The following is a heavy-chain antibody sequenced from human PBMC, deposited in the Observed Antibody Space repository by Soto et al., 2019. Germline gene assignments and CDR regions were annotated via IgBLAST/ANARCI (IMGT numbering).Heavy chain of an antibody. CDR3: ASPRDNYYYNGMDV. D-gene: IGHD3-10*01. V-gene: IGHV1-69*12. CDR2: FIPIFGAA. Sequence: QVQLVQSGAEVKKPGSSVKVSCKASGGTFSSYAISWVRQAPGQGLEWMGGFIPIFGAADYAQNFQGRVTIAAHESTSTAYMELSSLRSEDTAVYYCASPRDNYYYNGMDVWGQGTTVTVSS. CDR1: GGTFSSYA. J-gene: IGHJ6*02.